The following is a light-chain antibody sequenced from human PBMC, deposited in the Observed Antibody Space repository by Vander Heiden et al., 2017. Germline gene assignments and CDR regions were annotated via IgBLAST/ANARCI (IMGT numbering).Light chain of an antibody. J-gene: IGKJ4*01. V-gene: IGKV1-39*01. CDR1: QSSNSN. CDR3: QQSYSTLRRT. CDR2: AAS. Sequence: DIQMTQSPSSLSAFVGDRGTITCRSSQSSNSNLNWYQQKPGNAPKLLIFAASSLQSEVPSRFSSSGSGTDFTLIISSLQHEDVATYYCQQSYSTLRRTFGGGTKVEIK.